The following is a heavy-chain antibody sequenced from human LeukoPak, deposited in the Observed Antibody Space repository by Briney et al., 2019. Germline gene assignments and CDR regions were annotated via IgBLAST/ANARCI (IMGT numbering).Heavy chain of an antibody. CDR3: ARESSVHFSGSLFDY. J-gene: IGHJ4*02. CDR1: GVTVSSND. D-gene: IGHD3-10*01. CDR2: IYRGGST. V-gene: IGHV3-66*01. Sequence: GGSLRLSCAASGVTVSSNDMSWVRQAPGKGLEWVSVIYRGGSTYHADSVKGRFTISRDNSKNTLFLQMNSLRVEDTAVYYCARESSVHFSGSLFDYWGQGTLVTVSS.